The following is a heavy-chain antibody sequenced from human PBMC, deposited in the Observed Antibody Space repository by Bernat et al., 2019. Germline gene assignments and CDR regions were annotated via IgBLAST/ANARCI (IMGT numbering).Heavy chain of an antibody. J-gene: IGHJ4*02. CDR2: ISSDGENT. V-gene: IGHV3-23*01. CDR1: GFTFSDSG. CDR3: GKVSAPYFDY. Sequence: DVQLMESGGDLVQPGGSLRLSCAASGFTFSDSGMSWVRLPPGKGLEWVSTISSDGENTHYAGSVQGRFTISRDNSQSTLYLQMDSLRAEEAGIYYCGKVSAPYFDYWGKGALVTVSS. D-gene: IGHD3-16*01.